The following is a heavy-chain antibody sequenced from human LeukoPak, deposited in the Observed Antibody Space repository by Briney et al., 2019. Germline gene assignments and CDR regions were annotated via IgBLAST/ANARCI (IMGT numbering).Heavy chain of an antibody. V-gene: IGHV4-59*01. CDR2: IYYSGST. J-gene: IGHJ5*02. CDR3: ARDSSWYNWFDP. CDR1: GGSISSYY. D-gene: IGHD6-13*01. Sequence: PSETLSLTCTVSGGSISSYYWSWIRQPPGKGLEWIGYIYYSGSTNYNPSLKSRVTISVDTSKNQFSLKLSSVTAADTAVYYCARDSSWYNWFDPWGQGTLVTVSS.